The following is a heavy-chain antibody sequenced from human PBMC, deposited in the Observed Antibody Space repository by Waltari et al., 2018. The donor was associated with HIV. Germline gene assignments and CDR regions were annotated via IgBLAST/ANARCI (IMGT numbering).Heavy chain of an antibody. V-gene: IGHV3-48*01. CDR1: GFPFSRYS. D-gene: IGHD2-15*01. CDR2: ISSSGSAL. J-gene: IGHJ4*02. CDR3: ARDRQFAFDY. Sequence: EVQLVESGGGLVQPGGSLRLSCAASGFPFSRYSVTWVRQAPGKGLEWVSYISSSGSALYYADSVKGRFSISRDNAKNSLYLQLNSLRGEDTAVYYCARDRQFAFDYWGQGTLVTVSS.